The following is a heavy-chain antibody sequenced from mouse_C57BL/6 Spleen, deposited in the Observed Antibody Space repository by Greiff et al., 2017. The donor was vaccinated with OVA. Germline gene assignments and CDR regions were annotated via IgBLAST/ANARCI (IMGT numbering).Heavy chain of an antibody. CDR2: ISSGGSYT. D-gene: IGHD1-1*01. J-gene: IGHJ2*01. CDR3: ARQGGYYGSSYYYFDY. Sequence: EVKLVESGGDLVKPGGSLKLSCAASGFTFSSYGMSWVRQTPDKRLEWVATISSGGSYTYYPDSVKGRFTISRDNAMNTLYLQMSSLKSEDTAMYYCARQGGYYGSSYYYFDYWGQGTTLTVSS. CDR1: GFTFSSYG. V-gene: IGHV5-6*01.